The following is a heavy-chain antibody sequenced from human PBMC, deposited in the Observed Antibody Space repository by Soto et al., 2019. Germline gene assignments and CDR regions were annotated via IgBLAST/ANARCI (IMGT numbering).Heavy chain of an antibody. D-gene: IGHD2-2*01. CDR2: INHSGST. Sequence: SETLSLTCAVYGGSFSGYYWSWIRQPPGKGLEWIGEINHSGSTNYNPSLKSRVTISVDTSKNQFSLKLSSVTAADTAVYYCARSSPLRVVPAAMTTRGNWFDPWGQGTLVTVSS. V-gene: IGHV4-34*01. CDR3: ARSSPLRVVPAAMTTRGNWFDP. CDR1: GGSFSGYY. J-gene: IGHJ5*02.